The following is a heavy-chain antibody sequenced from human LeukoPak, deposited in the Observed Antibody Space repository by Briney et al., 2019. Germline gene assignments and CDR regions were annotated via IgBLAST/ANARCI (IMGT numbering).Heavy chain of an antibody. CDR3: AGTYYYDSSGYYYH. D-gene: IGHD3-22*01. Sequence: GGSLRLSCAASGFTFSDYYMSWIRQAPGKGLEWVSYISSSGSTIYYADSVKGRFTISRDNAKNSLYLQMNSLRAEDTAVYYCAGTYYYDSSGYYYHWGQGTLVTVSS. V-gene: IGHV3-11*01. CDR2: ISSSGSTI. CDR1: GFTFSDYY. J-gene: IGHJ4*02.